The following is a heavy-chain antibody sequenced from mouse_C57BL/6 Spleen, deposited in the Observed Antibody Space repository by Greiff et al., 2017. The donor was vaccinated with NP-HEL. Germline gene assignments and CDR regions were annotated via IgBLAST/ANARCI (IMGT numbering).Heavy chain of an antibody. CDR2: IYPGSGNT. J-gene: IGHJ3*01. CDR1: GYTFTDYY. Sequence: VQLQESGAELVRPGASVKLSCKASGYTFTDYYINWVKQRPGQGLEWIARIYPGSGNTYYNEKFKGKATLTAEKSSSTAYMQLSSLTSEDSAVYFCARAGEQLSPFAYWGQGTLVTVSA. V-gene: IGHV1-76*01. CDR3: ARAGEQLSPFAY. D-gene: IGHD3-2*02.